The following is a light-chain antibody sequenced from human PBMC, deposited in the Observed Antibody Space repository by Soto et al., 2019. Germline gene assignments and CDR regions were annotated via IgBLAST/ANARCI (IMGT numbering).Light chain of an antibody. Sequence: QSVLTQPASVSGSPGQSITISCTGTSGDVGGYNFVSWYQQYPGKAPKLMIHDVTARPSGVSIRFSGSKSGTTASLTLSGLQPEDEADYYCCSYASSTSYVFGTGTKVTV. V-gene: IGLV2-14*01. CDR2: DVT. J-gene: IGLJ1*01. CDR3: CSYASSTSYV. CDR1: SGDVGGYNF.